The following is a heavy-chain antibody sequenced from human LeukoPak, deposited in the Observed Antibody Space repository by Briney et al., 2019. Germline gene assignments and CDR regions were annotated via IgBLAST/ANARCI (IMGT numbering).Heavy chain of an antibody. D-gene: IGHD1-26*01. Sequence: SETLSLTCTVSGYSIRSGYYWGWIRQRPGKGLEWIGSISHSGSPYYNPSLKSRVTISVDTSKNHFSLKLRYVTAADTAVYYCARALVGATSYYYYMDVWGKGTTVTVSS. CDR2: ISHSGSP. V-gene: IGHV4-38-2*02. CDR3: ARALVGATSYYYYMDV. J-gene: IGHJ6*03. CDR1: GYSIRSGYY.